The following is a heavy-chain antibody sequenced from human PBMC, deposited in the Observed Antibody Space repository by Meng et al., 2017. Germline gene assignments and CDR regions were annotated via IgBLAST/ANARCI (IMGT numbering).Heavy chain of an antibody. CDR1: GGTFSSYA. J-gene: IGHJ4*02. D-gene: IGHD5-24*01. CDR2: IIPIFGTA. CDR3: ARAAEVATIDFADY. V-gene: IGHV1-69*01. Sequence: QVRTVECGVRGKKPGASVKVSRKSSGGTFSSYAISWVRQAPGQGLEWMGGIIPIFGTANYAQKFQGRVTITADESTSTAYMELSSLRSEDTAVYYCARAAEVATIDFADYWGQGTLVTVSS.